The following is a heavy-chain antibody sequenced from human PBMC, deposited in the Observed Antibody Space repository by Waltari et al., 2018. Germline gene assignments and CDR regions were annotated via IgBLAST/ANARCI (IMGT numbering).Heavy chain of an antibody. D-gene: IGHD4-17*01. J-gene: IGHJ3*02. CDR1: GYTFTVNY. Sequence: QVQLVQSGAEVRTPGASVKVSCKASGYTFTVNYMHWVRQAPGQVLEWMGWINANSGGTKDTQKFKGEGTMTRDTSISTAYMEVGRLKSDDTAVYYCARERVYGGNSDAFDIWGQGTMVTVSS. CDR3: ARERVYGGNSDAFDI. V-gene: IGHV1-2*02. CDR2: INANSGGT.